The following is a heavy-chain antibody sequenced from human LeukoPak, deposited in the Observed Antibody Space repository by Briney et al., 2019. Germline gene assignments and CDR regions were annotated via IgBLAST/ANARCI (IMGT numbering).Heavy chain of an antibody. D-gene: IGHD3-16*01. J-gene: IGHJ4*02. Sequence: PSETLSLTCTVSGGSISSDTYSWGCIRQPPGKGLEWIANIYFTGNTYYNPSLKSRATISVDTSKNQFSLTLSSVTAADTAVYYCASEAHRGGGFDSWGQGTQVTVSS. CDR2: IYFTGNT. CDR3: ASEAHRGGGFDS. V-gene: IGHV4-39*01. CDR1: GGSISSDTYS.